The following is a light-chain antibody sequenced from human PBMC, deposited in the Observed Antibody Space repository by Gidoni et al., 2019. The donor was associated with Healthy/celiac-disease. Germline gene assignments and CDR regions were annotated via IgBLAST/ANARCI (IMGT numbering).Light chain of an antibody. CDR2: EGS. CDR3: CSYAGSSTFVV. CDR1: SSDVGSYKF. Sequence: QSSLTQPAAVSGSPGHSFTISCTGTSSDVGSYKFVSLYQQHTGKAPKLMIYEGSKRPSGISNRFSASKSGNTASLTISGLQSEDEADYYCCSYAGSSTFVVCGGGTKLTVL. V-gene: IGLV2-23*03. J-gene: IGLJ2*01.